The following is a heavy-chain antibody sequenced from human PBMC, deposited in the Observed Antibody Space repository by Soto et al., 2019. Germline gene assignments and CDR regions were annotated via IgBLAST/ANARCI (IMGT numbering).Heavy chain of an antibody. D-gene: IGHD1-20*01. J-gene: IGHJ4*02. CDR1: GFTFSTYW. V-gene: IGHV3-74*01. CDR3: ARDDNPDY. CDR2: INGDGSNT. Sequence: EVQLVESGGGLVQPGGSLRLSCAASGFTFSTYWMHWVRQAPGKGLVWVSRINGDGSNTDYADSVKGRFTISRDNDKNTLYLQMHGLRAEDTAVYYCARDDNPDYWGQGTLVTVSS.